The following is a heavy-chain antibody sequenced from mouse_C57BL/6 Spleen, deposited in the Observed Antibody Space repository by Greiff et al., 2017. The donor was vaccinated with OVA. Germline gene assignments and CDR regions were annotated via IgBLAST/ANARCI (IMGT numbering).Heavy chain of an antibody. CDR1: GYSFTSYY. CDR3: ARGGLYPLDY. J-gene: IGHJ2*01. V-gene: IGHV1-66*01. Sequence: QVQLQQSGPELVKPGASVKISFKASGYSFTSYYIHWVKQRPGQGLEWIGWIYPGSGNTKYNEKFKGKATLTADTSSSTAYMQLSSLTSEDSAVYYCARGGLYPLDYWGQGTTLTVSS. D-gene: IGHD2-12*01. CDR2: IYPGSGNT.